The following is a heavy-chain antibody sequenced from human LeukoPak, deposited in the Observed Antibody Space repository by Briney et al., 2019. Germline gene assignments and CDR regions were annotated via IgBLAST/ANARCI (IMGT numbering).Heavy chain of an antibody. CDR1: GGSISSYY. D-gene: IGHD5-12*01. V-gene: IGHV4-4*07. CDR3: ASSISGYGNFDY. Sequence: PSETLSLTCTVSGGSISSYYWSWIRQPAGKGLEWIGRIHTSGSTNYNPSLRSRVTMSVDTSKNQFSLKLSSVTAADTAVYYCASSISGYGNFDYWGQGTLVTVSS. J-gene: IGHJ4*02. CDR2: IHTSGST.